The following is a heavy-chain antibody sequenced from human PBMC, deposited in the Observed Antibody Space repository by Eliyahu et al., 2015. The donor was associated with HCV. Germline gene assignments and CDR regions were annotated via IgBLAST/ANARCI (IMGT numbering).Heavy chain of an antibody. CDR3: APRNPHYDIPDY. J-gene: IGHJ4*02. Sequence: EVQLLESGGGLVQPGGSLRLSCAASGFTFSSYAMSWVRQAPGKGLEGVSAISGSGGSTYYADSVKGRFTISRDNSKNTLYLQMNSLRAEDTAVYYCAPRNPHYDIPDYWGQGTLVTVSS. CDR2: ISGSGGST. CDR1: GFTFSSYA. D-gene: IGHD3-9*01. V-gene: IGHV3-23*01.